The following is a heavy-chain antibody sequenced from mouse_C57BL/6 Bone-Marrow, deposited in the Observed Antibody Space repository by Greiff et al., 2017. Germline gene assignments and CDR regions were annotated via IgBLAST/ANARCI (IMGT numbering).Heavy chain of an antibody. CDR3: ARHYDDYDDFDY. J-gene: IGHJ2*01. V-gene: IGHV1-59*01. Sequence: VQLQQPGAELVRPGTSVKLSCKASGYTFTSYWMHWVKQRPGQGLEWIGVINPSASYTNYNQKFTGKATLTVDTSSSTAYMQLSSLTSEDAADYYCARHYDDYDDFDYGGQGTTLTVSA. CDR2: INPSASYT. D-gene: IGHD2-4*01. CDR1: GYTFTSYW.